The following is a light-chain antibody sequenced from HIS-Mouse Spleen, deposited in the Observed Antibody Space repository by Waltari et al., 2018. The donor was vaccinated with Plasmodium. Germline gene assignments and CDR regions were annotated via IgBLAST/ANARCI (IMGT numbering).Light chain of an antibody. CDR1: QGLSNY. CDR2: AAS. V-gene: IGKV1-27*01. Sequence: DIQMTPSPSSLSASVGDRVTIPCRASQGLSNYLAWYQQKTGKVPKLLIYAASTLQSRVPYRVSGSGAGTDITLTISSLQREEVATYYCQKYNSAPPFTFGGGTKVEIK. CDR3: QKYNSAPPFT. J-gene: IGKJ4*01.